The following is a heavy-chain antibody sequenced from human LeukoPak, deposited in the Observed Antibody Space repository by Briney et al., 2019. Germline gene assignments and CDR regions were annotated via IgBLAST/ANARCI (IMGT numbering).Heavy chain of an antibody. Sequence: SQTLSLTCAISGDSFSSKSAAWNWIRQSPSRGLEWLGRTYYRSKWFSDYAVSVKSRITINPDTSKNQFSLQLNSVTPEDTAVYYCARSRVRGSSGWYAADYWGQGTLVTVSS. CDR3: ARSRVRGSSGWYAADY. V-gene: IGHV6-1*01. J-gene: IGHJ4*02. CDR1: GDSFSSKSAA. CDR2: TYYRSKWFS. D-gene: IGHD6-19*01.